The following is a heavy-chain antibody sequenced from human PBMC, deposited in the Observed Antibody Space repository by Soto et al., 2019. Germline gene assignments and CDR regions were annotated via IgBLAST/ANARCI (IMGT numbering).Heavy chain of an antibody. V-gene: IGHV3-30-3*01. Sequence: QVQLVESGGGVVQPGRSLRLCCAASGFTFSSYAMHWVRQAPGKGLEWVAVISYDGSNKYYADSVKGRFTISRDNSKNTLYLQMNSLRAEDTAVYYCARGGQQLVLHRYYYYGMDVWGQGTTVTVSS. J-gene: IGHJ6*02. CDR3: ARGGQQLVLHRYYYYGMDV. CDR2: ISYDGSNK. CDR1: GFTFSSYA. D-gene: IGHD6-13*01.